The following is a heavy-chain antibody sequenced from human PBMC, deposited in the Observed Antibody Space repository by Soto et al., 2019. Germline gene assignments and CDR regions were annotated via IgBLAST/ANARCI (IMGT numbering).Heavy chain of an antibody. J-gene: IGHJ6*02. D-gene: IGHD1-26*01. CDR2: IWYDGSNK. CDR3: ARVDRLVQHIDYSGMHV. CDR1: GFTFSSYG. V-gene: IGHV3-33*01. Sequence: GGSLRLSCAASGFTFSSYGMHWVRLAPGKGLEWVAVIWYDGSNKYYADSVKGRFTISRDNSKNTLYLQMNSLRAEDTAVYYCARVDRLVQHIDYSGMHVWCQGTTVTVSS.